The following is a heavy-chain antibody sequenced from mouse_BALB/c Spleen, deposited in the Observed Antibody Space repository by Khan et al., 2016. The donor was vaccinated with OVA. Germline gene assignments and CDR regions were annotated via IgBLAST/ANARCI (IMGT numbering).Heavy chain of an antibody. CDR2: IRNKANGYTT. J-gene: IGHJ4*01. CDR1: GFTFSDYY. Sequence: EVQLLESGGGLVQPGGSLRLSCATSGFTFSDYYMSWVRQPPGKALEWLGFIRNKANGYTTEYSASVKGRFTISRDTSQSILYLQMNTLRAEDSATYHCARDIRYYAMDYWGQGTSVTVSS. V-gene: IGHV7-3*02. CDR3: ARDIRYYAMDY.